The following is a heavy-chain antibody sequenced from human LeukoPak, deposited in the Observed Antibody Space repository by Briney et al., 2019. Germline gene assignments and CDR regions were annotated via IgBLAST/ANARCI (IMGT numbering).Heavy chain of an antibody. Sequence: SETLSLTCTVSGGSVSSYYWSWIRQPPGKGLEWIGYIYYSGNTDSNPSLKSRVTISVDTSKNQFSLKLSSVTAADTAVYYCARTYCSGGSCHFDYWGQGTLVTVSS. CDR3: ARTYCSGGSCHFDY. CDR2: IYYSGNT. CDR1: GGSVSSYY. J-gene: IGHJ4*02. V-gene: IGHV4-59*08. D-gene: IGHD2-15*01.